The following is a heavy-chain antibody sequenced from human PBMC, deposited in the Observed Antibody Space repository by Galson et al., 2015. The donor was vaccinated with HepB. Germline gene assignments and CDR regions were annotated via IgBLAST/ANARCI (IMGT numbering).Heavy chain of an antibody. D-gene: IGHD5-12*01. J-gene: IGHJ4*02. CDR2: IYYSGST. Sequence: TLSLTRTVSGGSISSGGYYWSWIRQHPGKGLEWIGYIYYSGSTYYNPSLKSRVTISVDTSKNQFSLKLSSVTAADTAVYYCARSGYSGYATIWGQGTLVTVSS. CDR3: ARSGYSGYATI. CDR1: GGSISSGGYY. V-gene: IGHV4-31*03.